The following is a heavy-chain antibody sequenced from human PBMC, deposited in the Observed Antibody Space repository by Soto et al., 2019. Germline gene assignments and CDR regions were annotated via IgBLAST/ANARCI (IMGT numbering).Heavy chain of an antibody. Sequence: SETLSLTCTVSGGSISNYYWSWIRQPPGKGLEWIGYIYYSGSTNYNPSLKSRVTISVDTSKNQFSLKLSSVTAADTAVYYCARRSSGWQYFDYWGQGTLVTVSS. D-gene: IGHD6-19*01. CDR2: IYYSGST. CDR1: GGSISNYY. V-gene: IGHV4-59*01. CDR3: ARRSSGWQYFDY. J-gene: IGHJ4*02.